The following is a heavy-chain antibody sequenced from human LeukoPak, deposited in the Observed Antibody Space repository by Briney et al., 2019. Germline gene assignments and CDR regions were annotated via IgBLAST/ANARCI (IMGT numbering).Heavy chain of an antibody. CDR3: ARGLSIAAAGDALDI. J-gene: IGHJ3*02. D-gene: IGHD6-13*01. CDR1: GFTVSSNY. CDR2: IYSGGST. Sequence: QPGGSLRLSCAASGFTVSSNYMSWVRQAPGKGLEWVSVIYSGGSTYYADSVKGRFTISRDNSKNTLYLQMNSLRAEDTALYYCARGLSIAAAGDALDIWGQGTMVTVSS. V-gene: IGHV3-53*01.